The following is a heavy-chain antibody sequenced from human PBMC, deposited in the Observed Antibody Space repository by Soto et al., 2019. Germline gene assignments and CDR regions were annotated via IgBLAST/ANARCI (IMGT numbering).Heavy chain of an antibody. CDR1: GGSISSYY. D-gene: IGHD3-3*01. J-gene: IGHJ5*02. CDR2: IYYSGST. V-gene: IGHV4-59*01. CDR3: ARERFPYDFWSGYPNWFDP. Sequence: SETLSLTCTVSGGSISSYYWSWIRQPPGKGLEWIGYIYYSGSTNYNPSLKSRVTISVDTSKNQFSLKLSSVTAADTAVYYCARERFPYDFWSGYPNWFDPWGQGTLVTVSS.